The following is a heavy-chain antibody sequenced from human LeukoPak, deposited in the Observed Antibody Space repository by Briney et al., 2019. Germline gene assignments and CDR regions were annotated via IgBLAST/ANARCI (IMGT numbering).Heavy chain of an antibody. CDR1: GFTFSSYG. V-gene: IGHV3-30*18. CDR3: AKDRSGSYYDLTGYFDY. J-gene: IGHJ4*02. CDR2: ISYDGSNK. D-gene: IGHD1-26*01. Sequence: GGSLRLSCAASGFTFSSYGMHWVRQAPGKGLEWVAVISYDGSNKYYADSVKGRFTISRDNSKNTLYLQMNSLRAEDTAVYYCAKDRSGSYYDLTGYFDYWGQGTLVTVS.